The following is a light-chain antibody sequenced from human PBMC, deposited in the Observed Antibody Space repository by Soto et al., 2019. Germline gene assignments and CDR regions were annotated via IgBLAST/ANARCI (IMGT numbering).Light chain of an antibody. CDR2: DAS. Sequence: EIVLKQSPGTLSLSPGERATLSCRARGSVNNYLAWYQQKPGQAPRLLIYDASNRATGIPARFSGSGSGTDFTLTISSPELEDFAVYYCQQRGNWPWLTFGGGTRVEIK. CDR1: GSVNNY. V-gene: IGKV3-11*01. CDR3: QQRGNWPWLT. J-gene: IGKJ4*01.